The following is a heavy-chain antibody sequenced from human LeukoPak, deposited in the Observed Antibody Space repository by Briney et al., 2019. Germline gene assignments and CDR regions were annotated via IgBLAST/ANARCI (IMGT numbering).Heavy chain of an antibody. CDR1: GYTFTSYG. J-gene: IGHJ6*02. CDR2: ISAYNGNT. CDR3: ATGLPSAGTLAYYYYGMDV. V-gene: IGHV1-18*01. Sequence: ASVKVSCKASGYTFTSYGISWVRQAPGQGLEWMGWISAYNGNTNYAQKLQGRVTMTTDTFTSTAYMELRSLRSDDTAVYYCATGLPSAGTLAYYYYGMDVWGQGTTVTVSS. D-gene: IGHD1-7*01.